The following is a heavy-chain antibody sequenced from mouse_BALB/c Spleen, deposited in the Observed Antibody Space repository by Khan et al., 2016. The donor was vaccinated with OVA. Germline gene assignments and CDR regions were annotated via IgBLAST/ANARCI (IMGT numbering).Heavy chain of an antibody. CDR1: GFTFSTDG. CDR2: VITGGSYT. V-gene: IGHV5-6*01. CDR3: TRLAYYDDSEGFAY. D-gene: IGHD1-1*01. Sequence: EVELVESGGDLVKPAGSLTLSCAASGFTFSTDGMSCFSQTLAKWLQWFVTVITGGSYTYYPACLKGRFSISRDTSKNHLYLQLTGLNSEDTAMFYCTRLAYYDDSEGFAYWGQGTLVTVSA. J-gene: IGHJ3*01.